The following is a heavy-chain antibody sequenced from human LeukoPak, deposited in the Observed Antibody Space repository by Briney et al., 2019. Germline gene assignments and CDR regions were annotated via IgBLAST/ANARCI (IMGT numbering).Heavy chain of an antibody. V-gene: IGHV4-30-2*01. CDR2: IYHSRST. D-gene: IGHD3-22*01. Sequence: SETLSLTCAVSGGSISSGGYSWSWIRQPPGKGLEWIGYIYHSRSTYYNPSLKSRVTISVDRSKNQFSLKLSSVTAADTAVYYCARATYDSSGYLPFDYWGQGTLVTVSS. CDR1: GGSISSGGYS. J-gene: IGHJ4*02. CDR3: ARATYDSSGYLPFDY.